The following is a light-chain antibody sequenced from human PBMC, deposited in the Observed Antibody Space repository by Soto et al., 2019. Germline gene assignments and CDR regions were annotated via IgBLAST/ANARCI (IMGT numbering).Light chain of an antibody. J-gene: IGLJ3*02. Sequence: QSALTQPASVSGSPGQSITISCSGTSRDVGRYDYVSWYQQHPGKAPRLIIYEVSNRPSGVPERFSGSKSGTSASLAITGLQAEDEADYYCQAYDYSLTAFVFGGGTKLTVL. CDR3: QAYDYSLTAFV. CDR2: EVS. V-gene: IGLV2-14*01. CDR1: SRDVGRYDY.